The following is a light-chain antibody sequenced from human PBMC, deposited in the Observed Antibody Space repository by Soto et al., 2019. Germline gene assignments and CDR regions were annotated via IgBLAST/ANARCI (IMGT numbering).Light chain of an antibody. CDR2: GNS. Sequence: QSVLTQPPSVPGAPGQRVTISCTGSSSNIGAGYDVHWYHQLPGPAPKLLIYGNSNRPSGVPDRFSGSKSGTSASLAITGLQAEDEADYYFQSYDISLSVVFGGVTKVTVL. CDR3: QSYDISLSVV. J-gene: IGLJ2*01. V-gene: IGLV1-40*01. CDR1: SSNIGAGYD.